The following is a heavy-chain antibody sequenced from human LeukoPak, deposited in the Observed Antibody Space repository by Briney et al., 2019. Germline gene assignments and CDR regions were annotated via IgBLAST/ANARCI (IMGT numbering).Heavy chain of an antibody. CDR1: GYTFTSYG. CDR2: SSAYNGNT. V-gene: IGHV1-18*01. Sequence: GASVKVSCKASGYTFTSYGISWVRQAPGQGLEWMGWSSAYNGNTNYAQKLQGRVTMTTDTSTSTAYMELRSLRSDDTAVYYCARDAAYYYDSSGYFDYWGQGTLVTVSS. J-gene: IGHJ4*02. D-gene: IGHD3-22*01. CDR3: ARDAAYYYDSSGYFDY.